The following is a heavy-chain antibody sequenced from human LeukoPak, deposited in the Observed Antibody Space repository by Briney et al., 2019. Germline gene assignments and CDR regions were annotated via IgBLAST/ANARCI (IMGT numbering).Heavy chain of an antibody. D-gene: IGHD3-22*01. CDR3: AREGESSADAFDI. CDR2: INPHNGDT. Sequence: VSVKVSCKASGYTFIGYYLHWVRQAPGQGLEWMGWINPHNGDTNYAQKFQGRVTMTRDTSISTAYMELRRLRSDDTAVYHCAREGESSADAFDIWGQGTMVTVSS. J-gene: IGHJ3*02. CDR1: GYTFIGYY. V-gene: IGHV1-2*02.